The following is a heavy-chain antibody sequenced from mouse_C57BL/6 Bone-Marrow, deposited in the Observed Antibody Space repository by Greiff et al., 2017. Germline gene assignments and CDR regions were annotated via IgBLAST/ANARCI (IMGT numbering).Heavy chain of an antibody. CDR3: ARSHYGSSYVGFAY. Sequence: EVQRVESGGGLVQPGGSLSLSCAASGFTFTDYYMSWVRQPPGKALEWLGFIRNKANGYTTEYSASVKGRFTISRDNSQSILYLQMNALRAEDSATYYCARSHYGSSYVGFAYWGQGTLVTVSA. CDR2: IRNKANGYTT. D-gene: IGHD1-1*01. V-gene: IGHV7-3*01. CDR1: GFTFTDYY. J-gene: IGHJ3*01.